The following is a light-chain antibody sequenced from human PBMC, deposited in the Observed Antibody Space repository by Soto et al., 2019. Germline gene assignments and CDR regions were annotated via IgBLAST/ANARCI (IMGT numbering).Light chain of an antibody. Sequence: QSALTQPASVSGSPGQSITISCTAASTDVGDYYIVSWYQHHPGKAPKLIIYEVSSRPSGVSHRFSASASGSTASLTISGLQADDEADYYCGSYTNTTYVFGTGTKVTVL. CDR2: EVS. CDR1: STDVGDYYI. J-gene: IGLJ1*01. V-gene: IGLV2-14*01. CDR3: GSYTNTTYV.